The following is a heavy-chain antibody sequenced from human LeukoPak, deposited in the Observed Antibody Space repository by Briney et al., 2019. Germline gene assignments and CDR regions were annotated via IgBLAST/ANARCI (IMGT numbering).Heavy chain of an antibody. CDR3: TWEDSSGYYSYYFHY. V-gene: IGHV3-15*01. D-gene: IGHD3-22*01. Sequence: NAGGSLRLSCAASGFSFRNAWKNWARQAPGMGLEWVGRIKSKTDGGTTDYAAPVKGRFTILRDDSKNTLYLQMNSLKTEDTAVYYCTWEDSSGYYSYYFHYWGQGALVTVSS. CDR1: GFSFRNAW. J-gene: IGHJ4*02. CDR2: IKSKTDGGTT.